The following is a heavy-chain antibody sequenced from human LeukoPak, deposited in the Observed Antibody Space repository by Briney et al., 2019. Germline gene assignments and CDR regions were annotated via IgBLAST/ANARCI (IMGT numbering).Heavy chain of an antibody. J-gene: IGHJ4*02. CDR1: GGTLSNYA. D-gene: IGHD6-13*01. V-gene: IGHV1-69*04. Sequence: GASVKVSCKAYGGTLSNYAISWVRQAPGQGLEWIGRIIPILNMANYAQTFQGKVTITADRSTRTAYMELSSLRSEDTAVYYCMRDEEAAAGTTDYWGQGTLVTVSS. CDR3: MRDEEAAAGTTDY. CDR2: IIPILNMA.